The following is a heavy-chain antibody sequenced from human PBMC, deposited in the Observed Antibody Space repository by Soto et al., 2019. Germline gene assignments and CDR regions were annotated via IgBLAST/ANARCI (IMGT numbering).Heavy chain of an antibody. V-gene: IGHV2-5*02. CDR3: AHTREIYGSGSYDVDY. CDR1: GFSLSTSGVG. J-gene: IGHJ4*02. D-gene: IGHD3-10*01. CDR2: IYWDDDK. Sequence: QITLKESGPTLVKPTQTLTLTCTFSGFSLSTSGVGVGWIRQPPGKALDWVAIIYWDDDKRYSPSLKSRLTITNDTSKNQVVLTMTNMDPVDTATYYCAHTREIYGSGSYDVDYWGQGTLVTVSS.